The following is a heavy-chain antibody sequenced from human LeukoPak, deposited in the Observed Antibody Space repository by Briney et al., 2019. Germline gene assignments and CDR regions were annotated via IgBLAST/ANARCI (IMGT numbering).Heavy chain of an antibody. D-gene: IGHD3-10*01. CDR3: ARGLTYYYGSWIDY. J-gene: IGHJ4*02. CDR1: GDSISSSSYY. CDR2: IYYSGST. Sequence: SETLSLTCTVSGDSISSSSYYWGWIRQPPGKGLEWIGSIYYSGSTYYNPSLKSRVTISVDTSKNQFSLKLSSVTAADTAVYYCARGLTYYYGSWIDYWGQGTLVTVSS. V-gene: IGHV4-39*07.